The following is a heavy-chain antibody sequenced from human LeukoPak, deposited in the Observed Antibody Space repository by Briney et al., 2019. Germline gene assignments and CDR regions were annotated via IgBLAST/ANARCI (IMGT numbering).Heavy chain of an antibody. CDR3: ARDGGFCNGGFCYRLFDP. Sequence: GGSLRLSCEVSGFNLRTYSMNWVRQAPGKGLEWVSSISKTSTYIYYADSVKGRFTISRDNAKNSLYLQMNSLRAEDTVVYYCARDGGFCNGGFCYRLFDPWGQGTLVTVSS. CDR2: ISKTSTYI. J-gene: IGHJ5*02. CDR1: GFNLRTYS. D-gene: IGHD2-8*02. V-gene: IGHV3-21*01.